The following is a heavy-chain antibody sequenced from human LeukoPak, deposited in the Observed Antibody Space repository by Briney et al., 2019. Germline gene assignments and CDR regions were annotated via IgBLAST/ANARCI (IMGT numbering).Heavy chain of an antibody. CDR2: ISSSSSTI. Sequence: GGSLRLSCAASGFTFSSYSMTWVRQAPGKGLEWVSYISSSSSTIYYADSMKGRFTISRDNAKKSLYLKMNSLRADDTAVYYCARDRLHYGEYEKTLDYWGQGTLVTVSS. CDR1: GFTFSSYS. D-gene: IGHD4-17*01. V-gene: IGHV3-48*01. J-gene: IGHJ4*02. CDR3: ARDRLHYGEYEKTLDY.